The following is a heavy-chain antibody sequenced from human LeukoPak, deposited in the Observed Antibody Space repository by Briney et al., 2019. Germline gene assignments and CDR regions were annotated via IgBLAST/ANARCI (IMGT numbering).Heavy chain of an antibody. CDR1: GGSIRGYY. CDR2: IYPSETT. J-gene: IGHJ4*02. D-gene: IGHD3-22*01. Sequence: PSETLSLTCTVSGGSIRGYYWSWIRQPPGKGLEWIGYIYPSETTNYNPSLKSRVTISVDTSKNQFSLKLNSVTTADTAVYYCARPVAGYNDRPFDHWGQGTLVTVSS. V-gene: IGHV4-59*01. CDR3: ARPVAGYNDRPFDH.